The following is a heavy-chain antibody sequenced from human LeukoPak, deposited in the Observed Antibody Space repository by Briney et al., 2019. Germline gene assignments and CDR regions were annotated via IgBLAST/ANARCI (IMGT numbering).Heavy chain of an antibody. CDR2: ISSSGSTI. D-gene: IGHD2-2*01. CDR1: GFTFSDYY. V-gene: IGHV3-11*01. J-gene: IGHJ3*02. CDR3: ARGSYCSSTSCLPSDAFDI. Sequence: SGRSLRLSCAASGFTFSDYYMSWIRQAPGKGLEWVSYISSSGSTIYYADSVKGRFTISRDNAKNSLYLQMNSLRAEDTAVYYCARGSYCSSTSCLPSDAFDIWGQGTMVTVSS.